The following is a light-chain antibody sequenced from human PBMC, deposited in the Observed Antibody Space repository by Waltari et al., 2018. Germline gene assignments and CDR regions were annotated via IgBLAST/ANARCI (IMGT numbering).Light chain of an antibody. Sequence: QSALTQPPAASGTPGQRLIISCSGSGSNIGTNFVYWYQQFPGTAPELLIYMSEQRASVVPDRFSCSKSGASASLAISGLQSEDESLYYCAAWDDSLSAVVFGGGTQVTVL. CDR1: GSNIGTNF. J-gene: IGLJ7*01. CDR2: MSE. CDR3: AAWDDSLSAVV. V-gene: IGLV1-47*01.